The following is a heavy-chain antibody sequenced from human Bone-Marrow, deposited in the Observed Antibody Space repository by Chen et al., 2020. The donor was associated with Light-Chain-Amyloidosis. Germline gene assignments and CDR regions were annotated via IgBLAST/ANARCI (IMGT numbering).Heavy chain of an antibody. J-gene: IGHJ6*03. CDR2: ISGSGGST. CDR3: ANTGGAVNPYFYYYYMDV. V-gene: IGHV3-23*04. CDR1: GFTFDNYE. D-gene: IGHD3-10*01. Sequence: EVQLVESGGGLVQPGGSLRLSCAASGFTFDNYEMNWVRQVPGGGLEWVSTISGSGGSTYYADSVKGRFTISRDNSKNTLYLQMNSLRAEDTAVYYCANTGGAVNPYFYYYYMDVWGRGTTVTVSS.